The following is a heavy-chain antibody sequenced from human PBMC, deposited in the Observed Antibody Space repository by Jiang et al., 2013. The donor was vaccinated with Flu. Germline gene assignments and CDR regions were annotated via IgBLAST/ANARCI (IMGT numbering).Heavy chain of an antibody. CDR2: GGST. V-gene: IGHV1-46*01. CDR3: ARGVYCSGGSCYAPSDY. J-gene: IGHJ4*02. Sequence: GGSTSYAQKFQGRVTMTRDTSTSTVYMELSSLRSEDTAVYYCARGVYCSGGSCYAPSDYWGQGTLVTVSS. D-gene: IGHD2-15*01.